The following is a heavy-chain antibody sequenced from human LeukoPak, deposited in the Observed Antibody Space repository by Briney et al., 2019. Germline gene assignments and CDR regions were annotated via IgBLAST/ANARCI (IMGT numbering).Heavy chain of an antibody. CDR2: VYNSGST. Sequence: PSETLSLTCSVSGGSISRYYGSWIRQPAGKGLEWIGRVYNSGSTNYNPSLKSRVTMSVDTSKKQFSLKLTSMTAADTAVYYCARHFSGSSDLDYWGQGTLVTVSS. D-gene: IGHD3-10*01. CDR3: ARHFSGSSDLDY. J-gene: IGHJ4*02. CDR1: GGSISRYY. V-gene: IGHV4-4*07.